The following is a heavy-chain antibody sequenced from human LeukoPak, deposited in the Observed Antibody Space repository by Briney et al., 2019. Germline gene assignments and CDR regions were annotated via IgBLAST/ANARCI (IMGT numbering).Heavy chain of an antibody. Sequence: GGSLRLSCEASGFTFGTYGMTWVRQAPGKGLEWVSGITGSSTWTYYADSVRGRFTISRDNSENTLHLQMNNLTADDTAIYYCARELVSLGTGYFDLWGRGTLVTVSS. J-gene: IGHJ2*01. V-gene: IGHV3-23*01. CDR1: GFTFGTYG. CDR2: ITGSSTWT. D-gene: IGHD7-27*01. CDR3: ARELVSLGTGYFDL.